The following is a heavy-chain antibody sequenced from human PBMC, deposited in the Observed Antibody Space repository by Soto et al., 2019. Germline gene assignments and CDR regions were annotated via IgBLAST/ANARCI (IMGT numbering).Heavy chain of an antibody. D-gene: IGHD1-26*01. CDR3: ARDSGSYYLGPY. J-gene: IGHJ4*01. CDR2: IYSSGST. Sequence: XETLSLTCTVAGDSITNNYWSWIRQPAGKGLEWIGRIYSSGSTNYNPSLKSRVTMSVDKSKNKFSLKLSSVTAADTAVYYCARDSGSYYLGPYWGRGTLVTVSS. V-gene: IGHV4-4*07. CDR1: GDSITNNY.